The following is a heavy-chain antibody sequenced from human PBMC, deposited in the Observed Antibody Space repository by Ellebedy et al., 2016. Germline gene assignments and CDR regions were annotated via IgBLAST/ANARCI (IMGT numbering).Heavy chain of an antibody. CDR1: GASISSYY. J-gene: IGHJ5*02. D-gene: IGHD2-15*01. Sequence: SETLSLTCTVSGASISSYYWSWIRQPPGKGLEWVGHIYHGGTTRYNPSLKSRVTISVDTSKNQFSLKLSSVTAADPAVYYCARETFPRPYAYCSGGNCYSGGLETDWFDPWGQGTLVTVSS. V-gene: IGHV4-59*12. CDR3: ARETFPRPYAYCSGGNCYSGGLETDWFDP. CDR2: IYHGGTT.